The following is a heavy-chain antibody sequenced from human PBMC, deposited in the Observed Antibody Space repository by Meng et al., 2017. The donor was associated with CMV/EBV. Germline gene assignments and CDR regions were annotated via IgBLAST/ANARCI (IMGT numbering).Heavy chain of an antibody. J-gene: IGHJ4*02. D-gene: IGHD6-6*01. V-gene: IGHV3-48*03. CDR1: GFTFDDYA. Sequence: LSLTCAASGFTFDDYAMHWVRQAPGKGLEWVSYISSSGSTIYYADSVKGRFTISRDNAKNSLYLQMNSLRAEDTAVYYCARGPLRPYSSSSGSGYFDYWGQGTLVTVSS. CDR3: ARGPLRPYSSSSGSGYFDY. CDR2: ISSSGSTI.